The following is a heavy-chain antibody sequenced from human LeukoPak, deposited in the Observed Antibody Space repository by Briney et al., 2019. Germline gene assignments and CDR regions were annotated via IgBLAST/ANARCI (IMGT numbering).Heavy chain of an antibody. CDR3: ARAKHYGSGYYYYYYMDV. CDR2: IYYSGST. V-gene: IGHV4-59*01. Sequence: SETLSLTCTVSGGSISSYYWSWIRQPPGKGLEWIGYIYYSGSTHYNPSLKSRVTISVDTSKTPFSLKLSSVTAADTAVYYCARAKHYGSGYYYYYYMDVWGKGTTVTVSS. D-gene: IGHD3-10*01. CDR1: GGSISSYY. J-gene: IGHJ6*03.